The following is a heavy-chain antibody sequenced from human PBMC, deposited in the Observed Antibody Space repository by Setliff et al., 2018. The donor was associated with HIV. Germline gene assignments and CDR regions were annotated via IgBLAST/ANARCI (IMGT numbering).Heavy chain of an antibody. CDR3: ARHTGDITGTNHLFDY. CDR2: MNYSGRS. Sequence: TLSLTCTVSGDSISRGGFFWNWIRQHPGKGLEWIGDMNYSGRSHYNPSLKSRVSISVDTSQNQFSLKLNSVTAADTAVYYCARHTGDITGTNHLFDYWGQGTLVTVSS. J-gene: IGHJ4*02. CDR1: GDSISRGGFF. V-gene: IGHV4-31*03. D-gene: IGHD1-20*01.